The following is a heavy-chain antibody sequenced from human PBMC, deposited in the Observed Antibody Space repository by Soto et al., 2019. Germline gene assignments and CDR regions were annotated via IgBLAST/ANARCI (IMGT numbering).Heavy chain of an antibody. CDR3: AKAISYYFDY. CDR1: GFTFSSYG. Sequence: QVQLVESGGGVVQPGRSLRLSCAASGFTFSSYGMHWVRQAPGKGLEWVAVISYDGSNKYYADSVKGRFTISRDNSKNTLYLQMNSLRAEDTAVYYCAKAISYYFDYWGQGTLVNVSS. J-gene: IGHJ4*02. CDR2: ISYDGSNK. V-gene: IGHV3-30*18. D-gene: IGHD1-1*01.